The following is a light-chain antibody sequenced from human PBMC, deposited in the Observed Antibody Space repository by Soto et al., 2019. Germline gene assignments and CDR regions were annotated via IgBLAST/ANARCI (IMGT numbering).Light chain of an antibody. J-gene: IGKJ2*01. CDR3: QQSYNSPMYT. CDR1: QSISRS. Sequence: DIQMTQSPSSLSASVGDRVTITCRASQSISRSLNWYQQKPGKAPKLLIYAASSLQNGVPSRFSGSESGTDFTLTISSLQPEDFATYSCQQSYNSPMYTFAQGTTLEMK. CDR2: AAS. V-gene: IGKV1-39*01.